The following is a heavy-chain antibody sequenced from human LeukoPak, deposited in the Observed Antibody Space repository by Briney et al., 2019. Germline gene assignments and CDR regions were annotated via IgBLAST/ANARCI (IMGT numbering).Heavy chain of an antibody. CDR1: GFTFSSYS. Sequence: IPGGSLRLSCAPSGFTFSSYSMNWVRHAPGKGLECVSSSSSSSTYIHSADSVKGRFPISRDNARNSLYLQMNTRRAEDTAVYYCARDGRATVTSPPRLVYYYYMDVWGKGTTVTVSS. V-gene: IGHV3-21*01. D-gene: IGHD4-17*01. J-gene: IGHJ6*03. CDR2: SSSSSTYI. CDR3: ARDGRATVTSPPRLVYYYYMDV.